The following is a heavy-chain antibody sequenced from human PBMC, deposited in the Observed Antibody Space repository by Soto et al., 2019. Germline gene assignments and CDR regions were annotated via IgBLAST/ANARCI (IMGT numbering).Heavy chain of an antibody. CDR2: VSQSGFS. Sequence: QLQLQESGSGLVKPSQTLSLTCAVSGASISGDDYSWRWSWIRQPPGKGLECIGHVSQSGFSYLNPSLQSRVTISVHKSKNEFSLELSSVTAAHTAVYYCARGDYVGVFEFWGQGTLVTVSS. CDR3: ARGDYVGVFEF. CDR1: GASISGDDYS. D-gene: IGHD4-17*01. J-gene: IGHJ4*02. V-gene: IGHV4-30-2*01.